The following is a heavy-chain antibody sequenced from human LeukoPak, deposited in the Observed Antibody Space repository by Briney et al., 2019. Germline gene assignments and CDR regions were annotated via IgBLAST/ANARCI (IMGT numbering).Heavy chain of an antibody. CDR3: ARDRGYSSFDY. J-gene: IGHJ4*02. V-gene: IGHV3-7*01. D-gene: IGHD6-19*01. CDR1: GFTFSSYS. CDR2: INPDGSEK. Sequence: AGGSLRLSCAASGFTFSSYSMNWVRQAPGKGLEWVASINPDGSEKYSVESVKGRFTISRDNAKNSLYLQMNSLRVEDTAVYFCARDRGYSSFDYWGQGTLVTVSS.